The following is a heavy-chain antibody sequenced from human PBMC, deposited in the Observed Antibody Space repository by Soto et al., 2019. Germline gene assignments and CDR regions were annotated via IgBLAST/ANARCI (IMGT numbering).Heavy chain of an antibody. CDR2: IYYSGST. D-gene: IGHD3-16*02. Sequence: QLQLQESGPGLVKPSETLSLTCTVSGGSISSSSYYWGWIRQPPGKGLEWIGSIYYSGSTYYNPSLKSRVTISVDTSKNQSSLKLSSVTAADTAVYYCARQGTGNSVYICGSYRHFDYWGQGTLVTVSS. J-gene: IGHJ4*02. CDR3: ARQGTGNSVYICGSYRHFDY. V-gene: IGHV4-39*01. CDR1: GGSISSSSYY.